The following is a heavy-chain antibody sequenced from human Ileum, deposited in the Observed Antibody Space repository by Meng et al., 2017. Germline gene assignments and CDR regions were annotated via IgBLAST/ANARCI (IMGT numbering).Heavy chain of an antibody. CDR2: LLHSGLA. Sequence: SETLSLTCTVSGYSIRSGYYWGWVRQPPGKGLEWIGSLLHSGLADYNLSLKSRVTISLDTSKNQFSLNLSSVTAADTAVYYCARGLPLFDHCGRGTLVTVSS. CDR3: ARGLPLFDH. V-gene: IGHV4-38-2*02. CDR1: GYSIRSGYY. J-gene: IGHJ4*02.